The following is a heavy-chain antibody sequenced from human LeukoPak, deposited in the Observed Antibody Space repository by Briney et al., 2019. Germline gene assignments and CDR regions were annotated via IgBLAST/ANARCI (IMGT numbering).Heavy chain of an antibody. V-gene: IGHV4-61*02. D-gene: IGHD3-3*01. J-gene: IGHJ6*03. CDR3: ARANYDFWSGPLMDV. CDR1: GGSISSGSYY. Sequence: SETLSLTRTVSGGSISSGSYYWSWIRQPAGKGLEWIGRIYTSGSTNYNPSLKSRVTISVDTSKNQFSLKLSSVTAADTAVYYCARANYDFWSGPLMDVWGKGTTVTVSS. CDR2: IYTSGST.